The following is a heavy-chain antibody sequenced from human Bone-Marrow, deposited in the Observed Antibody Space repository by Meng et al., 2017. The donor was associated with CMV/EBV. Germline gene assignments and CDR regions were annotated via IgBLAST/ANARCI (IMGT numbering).Heavy chain of an antibody. CDR1: GFTFSSYG. D-gene: IGHD3-3*01. CDR3: ATVDYDFWSGYYLENYYYGMDV. V-gene: IGHV3-30*02. J-gene: IGHJ6*02. Sequence: GGSLRLSCAASGFTFSSYGMHWVRQAPGKGLEWVAFIRYDGSNKYYADSVKGRFTISRDNSKNTLYLQMNSLRAEDTAVYYCATVDYDFWSGYYLENYYYGMDVWGQGNTVTVSS. CDR2: IRYDGSNK.